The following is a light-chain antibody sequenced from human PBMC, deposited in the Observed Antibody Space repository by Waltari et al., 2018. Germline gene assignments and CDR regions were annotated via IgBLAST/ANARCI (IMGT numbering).Light chain of an antibody. CDR1: QYINNY. CDR3: QQYDSAPLT. J-gene: IGKJ4*01. CDR2: GAS. V-gene: IGKV1-27*01. Sequence: DIQMTQSPSSLSASVGDRVTMTCRASQYINNYVAWYQMKPGKAPIFLIYGASTLQPGVPSRFSGSGSATEFTLTITSLQPEDIAIYFCQQYDSAPLTFGGGTKV.